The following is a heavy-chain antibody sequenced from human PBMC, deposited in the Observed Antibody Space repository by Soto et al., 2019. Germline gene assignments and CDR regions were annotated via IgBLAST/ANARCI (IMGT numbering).Heavy chain of an antibody. V-gene: IGHV3-7*03. CDR1: GFTFSSSF. CDR3: ARYFRGSGRYFFDY. J-gene: IGHJ4*02. D-gene: IGHD6-19*01. Sequence: GGSLSLSCVASGFTFSSSFMGWVGQAPGKGLEWVANINQDGGGTYYVDSVEGRFTISRDNAKDSLYLQMNSLRGEDTAVYYCARYFRGSGRYFFDYWGQGTLVTVSS. CDR2: INQDGGGT.